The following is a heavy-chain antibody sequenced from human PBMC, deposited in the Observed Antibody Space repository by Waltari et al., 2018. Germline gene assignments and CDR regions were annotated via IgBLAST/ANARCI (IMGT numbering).Heavy chain of an antibody. CDR1: GGSISSPY. Sequence: QVQLQESAPGLVKPSETLSLTCTVSGGSISSPYWRWIRQPPGKGLEWIGYIYYSGSTNYNPSLKSRVTISVDTSKNQFSLKLSSVTAADTAVYYCASSSEGPPDYWGQGTLVTVSS. CDR2: IYYSGST. V-gene: IGHV4-59*08. D-gene: IGHD6-25*01. J-gene: IGHJ4*02. CDR3: ASSSEGPPDY.